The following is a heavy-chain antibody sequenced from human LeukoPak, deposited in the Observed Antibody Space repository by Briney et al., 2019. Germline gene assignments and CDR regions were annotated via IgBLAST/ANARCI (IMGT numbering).Heavy chain of an antibody. CDR2: INHSGST. CDR1: GGSFSGYY. J-gene: IGHJ4*02. CDR3: ARHVDSSGYYTTAVDY. V-gene: IGHV4-34*01. D-gene: IGHD3-22*01. Sequence: SETLSLTCAVYGGSFSGYYWSWIRQPPGKGLEWIGEINHSGSTNYNPSLKSRVTISVDTSKNQFSLKLSSVTAADTAMYYCARHVDSSGYYTTAVDYWGQGTLVTDSS.